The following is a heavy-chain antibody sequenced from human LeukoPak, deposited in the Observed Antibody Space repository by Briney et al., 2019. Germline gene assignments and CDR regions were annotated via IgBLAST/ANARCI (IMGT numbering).Heavy chain of an antibody. CDR1: GFTFSSYE. V-gene: IGHV3-48*03. J-gene: IGHJ4*02. Sequence: PGGSLRLSCAASGFTFSSYEMNWVRQAPGKGLERVSYISSSGSTIYYADSVKGRFTISRDNAKNSLYLQLNSLRAEDTAVYYCARRVGVVPIDYWGQGTLVTVSS. CDR3: ARRVGVVPIDY. CDR2: ISSSGSTI. D-gene: IGHD2-15*01.